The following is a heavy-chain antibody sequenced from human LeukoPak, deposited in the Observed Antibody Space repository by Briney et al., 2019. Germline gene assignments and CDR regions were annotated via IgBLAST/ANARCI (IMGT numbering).Heavy chain of an antibody. Sequence: PSETLSLTCTVSGGSISSYYWSWIRQPAGKGLEWIGRIYTSGSTNYNPSLKSRVTMSVDTSKNQFSLKLSSVTAADTAVYYCARDLLPEYYYDSSGYYRALGYWGQGTLVTVSS. CDR2: IYTSGST. CDR3: ARDLLPEYYYDSSGYYRALGY. V-gene: IGHV4-4*07. J-gene: IGHJ4*02. D-gene: IGHD3-22*01. CDR1: GGSISSYY.